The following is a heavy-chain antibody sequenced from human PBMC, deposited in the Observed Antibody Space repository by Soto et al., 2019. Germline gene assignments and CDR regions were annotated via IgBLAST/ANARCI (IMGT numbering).Heavy chain of an antibody. Sequence: GGSLRLSCAASGFTFSDHYMDWVRQAPGKGLEWVGRIRNKANSYTTEYAASVKGRFTISRDDSKNSLFLQMNSLKTEDTAVYYCARSGSYSHFDLGGQGTLVTVSS. CDR1: GFTFSDHY. V-gene: IGHV3-72*01. J-gene: IGHJ4*02. D-gene: IGHD1-26*01. CDR2: IRNKANSYTT. CDR3: ARSGSYSHFDL.